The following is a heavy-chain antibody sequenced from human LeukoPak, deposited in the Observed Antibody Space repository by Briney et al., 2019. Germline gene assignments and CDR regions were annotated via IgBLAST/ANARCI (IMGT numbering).Heavy chain of an antibody. V-gene: IGHV1-18*01. D-gene: IGHD1-26*01. J-gene: IGHJ4*02. CDR1: GYTFTSYG. Sequence: ASVKVSCKASGYTFTSYGISWVRQAPGQGLEWMGWVSAYNGNTNYAQKLQGRVTMTTDTSASTVYMELSSLRSEDTAVYYCARGNGIVGVPGHFDYWGQGTLVTVSS. CDR2: VSAYNGNT. CDR3: ARGNGIVGVPGHFDY.